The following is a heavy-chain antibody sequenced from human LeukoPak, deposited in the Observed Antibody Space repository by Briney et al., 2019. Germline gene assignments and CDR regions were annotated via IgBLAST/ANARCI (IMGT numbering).Heavy chain of an antibody. CDR3: VRAAPRDCSPASCSLFDT. J-gene: IGHJ4*02. V-gene: IGHV3-23*01. Sequence: GGSLRLSCAGSGFTFNNYAMSWVRRAPRKGLEWVSTIMIGGDGKHYADSVKGRFTISRDRSESTLYLQMNGLRADDAAVYYCVRAAPRDCSPASCSLFDTWGQGTLVTVSS. CDR1: GFTFNNYA. CDR2: IMIGGDGK. D-gene: IGHD2-2*01.